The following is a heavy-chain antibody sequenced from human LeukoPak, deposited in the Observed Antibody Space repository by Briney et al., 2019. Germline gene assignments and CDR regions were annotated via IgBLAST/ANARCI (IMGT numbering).Heavy chain of an antibody. CDR1: GFTFSNFW. CDR2: IKVDGSEK. Sequence: GGSLRLSCVASGFTFSNFWMSWVRQAPGKGLEWVANIKVDGSEKYYADSVKGRFTISRDNAENSLYLQMNSLRAEDTAVYYCARGRWIQLNWVYWGQGTLVTVSS. CDR3: ARGRWIQLNWVY. J-gene: IGHJ4*02. V-gene: IGHV3-7*03. D-gene: IGHD5-18*01.